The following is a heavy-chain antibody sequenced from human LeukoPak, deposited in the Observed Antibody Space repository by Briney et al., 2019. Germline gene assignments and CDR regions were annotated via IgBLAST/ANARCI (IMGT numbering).Heavy chain of an antibody. J-gene: IGHJ4*02. V-gene: IGHV1-69*04. CDR1: GGTFSSYA. D-gene: IGHD3-3*02. CDR2: IIPILGIA. CDR3: ARVLGAGWLYFDY. Sequence: ASVKVSCKASGGTFSSYAISWVRQAPGQGLEWMGRIIPILGIANYAQKFQGRVTITADKSTSTAYMELSSLRSDDTAVYYCARVLGAGWLYFDYWGQGTLVTVSS.